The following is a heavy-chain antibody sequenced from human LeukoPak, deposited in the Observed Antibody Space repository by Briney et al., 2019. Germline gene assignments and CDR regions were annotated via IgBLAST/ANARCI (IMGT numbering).Heavy chain of an antibody. CDR3: ARGWAGELLNAFDI. J-gene: IGHJ3*02. CDR1: GYTFTGYY. V-gene: IGHV1-2*02. Sequence: WASVKVSCKASGYTFTGYYMHWVRQAPGQGLEWMGWINPNSGGTNYAQKFQGRVTMTRDTSISTAYTELSRLRSDDTAVYYCARGWAGELLNAFDIWGQGTMVTVSS. D-gene: IGHD3-10*01. CDR2: INPNSGGT.